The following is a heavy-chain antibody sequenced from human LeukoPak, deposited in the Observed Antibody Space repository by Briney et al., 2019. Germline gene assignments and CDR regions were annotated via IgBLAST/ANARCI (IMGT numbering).Heavy chain of an antibody. CDR1: GYTFTSYG. D-gene: IGHD2-2*02. CDR3: ARDHNGYCSSTSCYTFDY. J-gene: IGHJ4*02. CDR2: ISAYNGNT. Sequence: ASVKVSCKASGYTFTSYGISWVRQAPGQGLEWMGWISAYNGNTNYAQKLQGRVTMTTDTSTGTAYMELRSLRSDDTAVYYSARDHNGYCSSTSCYTFDYWGQGTLVTVSS. V-gene: IGHV1-18*01.